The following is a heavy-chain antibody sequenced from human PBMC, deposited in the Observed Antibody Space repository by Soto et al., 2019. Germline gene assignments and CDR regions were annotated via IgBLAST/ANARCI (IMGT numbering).Heavy chain of an antibody. CDR2: IYPGDSDT. Sequence: PGESLKISCNGSGYIFTSYWIGWVRQMPGKGLEWMGIIYPGDSDTRYSPSFQGQVTISADKSISTAYLQWSSLKASDTAMYYCARSISNYYYYYGMDVWGQGTTVTVSS. D-gene: IGHD4-4*01. CDR1: GYIFTSYW. V-gene: IGHV5-51*01. J-gene: IGHJ6*02. CDR3: ARSISNYYYYYGMDV.